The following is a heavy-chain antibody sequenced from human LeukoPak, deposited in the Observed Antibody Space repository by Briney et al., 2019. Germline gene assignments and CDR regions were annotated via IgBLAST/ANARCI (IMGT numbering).Heavy chain of an antibody. V-gene: IGHV4-34*01. CDR2: INHSGST. Sequence: SETLSLTCAVYGGSFSGYYWSWIRQPPGKGLEWIGEINHSGSTNYNPSLKSRVTISVDTSKNQFSLKLSSVTAADTAVYYCARGRYYYGSRRIYYYYGMDVWGQGTTATVSS. CDR3: ARGRYYYGSRRIYYYYGMDV. J-gene: IGHJ6*02. CDR1: GGSFSGYY. D-gene: IGHD3-10*01.